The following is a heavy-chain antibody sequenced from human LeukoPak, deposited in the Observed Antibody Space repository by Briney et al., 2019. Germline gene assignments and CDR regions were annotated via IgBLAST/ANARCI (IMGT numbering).Heavy chain of an antibody. Sequence: ASVKVSCKASGGTFSSYAISWVRQAPGQGLEWMGGIIPIFGTANYAQKFQGRVTITTDESTSTAYMELSSLRSEDTAVYYCARDVRSGYYKGWFDPWGQGTLVTVSS. CDR3: ARDVRSGYYKGWFDP. CDR1: GGTFSSYA. D-gene: IGHD3-3*01. CDR2: IIPIFGTA. V-gene: IGHV1-69*05. J-gene: IGHJ5*02.